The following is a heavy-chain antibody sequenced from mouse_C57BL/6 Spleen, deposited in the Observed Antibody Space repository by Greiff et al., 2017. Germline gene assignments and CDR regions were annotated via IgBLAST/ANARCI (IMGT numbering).Heavy chain of an antibody. J-gene: IGHJ2*01. V-gene: IGHV1-52*01. CDR3: ARGDYYGSSYVSSDY. CDR1: GYTFTSYW. CDR2: IDPSDSET. D-gene: IGHD1-1*01. Sequence: VQLQQPGAELVRPGSSVKLSCKASGYTFTSYWMHWVKQRPIQGLEWIGNIDPSDSETHYNQKFKDKATLTVDKSSSTAYMQLSSLTSEDSAVYYCARGDYYGSSYVSSDYWGQGTTLTVSS.